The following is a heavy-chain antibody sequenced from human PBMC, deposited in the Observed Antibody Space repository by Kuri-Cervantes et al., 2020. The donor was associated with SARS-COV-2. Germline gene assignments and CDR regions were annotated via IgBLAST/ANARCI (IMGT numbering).Heavy chain of an antibody. J-gene: IGHJ4*02. D-gene: IGHD3-3*01. CDR2: IYYSGST. CDR3: ARGSNYDFWSGYSTFDY. Sequence: GSLRLSCTVSGGSISSYYWSWIRQPPGKGLEWIGYIYYSGSTNYNPSLKSRVTISVDTSKNQFSLKLSSVTAADTAVYYCARGSNYDFWSGYSTFDYWGQGTLVTVPS. V-gene: IGHV4-59*01. CDR1: GGSISSYY.